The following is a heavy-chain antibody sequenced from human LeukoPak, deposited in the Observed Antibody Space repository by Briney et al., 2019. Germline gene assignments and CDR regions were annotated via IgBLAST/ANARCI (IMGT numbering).Heavy chain of an antibody. D-gene: IGHD4-17*01. J-gene: IGHJ3*01. CDR2: ISGGGGST. CDR1: GFTFSSYA. V-gene: IGHV3-23*01. CDR3: AKVPHYGDYVS. Sequence: GGSLRLSCAASGFTFSSYAMSWARQAPGKGLEWVSAISGGGGSTYYADSVKGRFTISRDNSKTTLYLQMNSLRAEDTAVYYCAKVPHYGDYVSWGQGTMVTVSS.